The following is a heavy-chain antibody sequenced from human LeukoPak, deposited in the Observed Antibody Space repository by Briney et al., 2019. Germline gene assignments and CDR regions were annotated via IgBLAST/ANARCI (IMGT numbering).Heavy chain of an antibody. CDR2: IIHSGST. V-gene: IGHV4-34*01. CDR1: GGSFSGYS. CDR3: ARGQTELGTDYYFYMHV. D-gene: IGHD7-27*01. J-gene: IGHJ6*03. Sequence: SETLSLTCAVNGGSFSGYSWSWIRQSPGKGLEWIAHIIHSGSTNYNPSLKSRVTISLDTSRNQFSLKLTSVTAADTAVYYCARGQTELGTDYYFYMHVWGKGTTVTVSS.